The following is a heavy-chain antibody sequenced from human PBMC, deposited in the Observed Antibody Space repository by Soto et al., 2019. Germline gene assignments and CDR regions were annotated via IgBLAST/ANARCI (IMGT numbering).Heavy chain of an antibody. CDR2: IIPILGIA. CDR1: GGTFSSYT. Sequence: QVQLVQSGAEVKKPGSSVKVSCKASGGTFSSYTISWVRQAPGQGLEWMGRIIPILGIANYAQKFQGRVTITADKSTSTAYMERSSLRSEDTAVYYCARDRFYDSSGYYFEFDYWGQGTLVTVSS. V-gene: IGHV1-69*08. J-gene: IGHJ4*02. CDR3: ARDRFYDSSGYYFEFDY. D-gene: IGHD3-22*01.